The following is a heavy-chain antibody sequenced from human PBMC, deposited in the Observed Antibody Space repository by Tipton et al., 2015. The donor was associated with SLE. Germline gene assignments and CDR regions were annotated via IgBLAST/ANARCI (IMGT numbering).Heavy chain of an antibody. J-gene: IGHJ4*02. CDR1: GYSISSGYY. D-gene: IGHD1-14*01. CDR3: ARDPRAGGY. V-gene: IGHV4-38-2*02. CDR2: IYHSGST. Sequence: TLSLTCAVSGYSISSGYYWGWIRQPPGKGLEWIGSIYHSGSTYYNPSLKSRVTISVDTSKNQFSLKLSSVTAADTAVYYCARDPRAGGYWGQGTLVTVSS.